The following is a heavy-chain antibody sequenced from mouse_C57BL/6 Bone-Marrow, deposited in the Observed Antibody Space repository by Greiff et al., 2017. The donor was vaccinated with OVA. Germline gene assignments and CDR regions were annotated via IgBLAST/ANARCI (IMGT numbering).Heavy chain of an antibody. CDR1: GYTFTSYW. CDR3: TRTYGNYRVSFAY. V-gene: IGHV1-5*01. Sequence: VQLQQSGTVLARPGASVKMSCKTSGYTFTSYWMHWVKQRPGQGLEWIGAIYPGYSDTSYNQKFKGKAKLTAVTSASTAYMELSSLTNEDSAVYYCTRTYGNYRVSFAYWGQGTLVTVSA. J-gene: IGHJ3*01. D-gene: IGHD2-1*01. CDR2: IYPGYSDT.